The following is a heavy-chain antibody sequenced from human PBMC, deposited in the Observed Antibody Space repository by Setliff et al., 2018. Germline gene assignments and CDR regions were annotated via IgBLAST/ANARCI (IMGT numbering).Heavy chain of an antibody. V-gene: IGHV4-34*01. Sequence: TLSLTCAVYGGSFSGYYWSWIRQPPGKGLEWIGEINHSGSTNYNPSLKSRVTISVDTSKNQFSLKLSSVTAADTAVYYCARGFYYYYYYYMDVWGKGTTVTVSS. CDR1: GGSFSGYY. CDR2: INHSGST. CDR3: ARGFYYYYYYYMDV. J-gene: IGHJ6*03.